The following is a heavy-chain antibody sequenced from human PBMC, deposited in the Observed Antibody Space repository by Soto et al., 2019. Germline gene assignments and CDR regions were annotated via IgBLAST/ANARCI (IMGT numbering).Heavy chain of an antibody. CDR1: GYTFLSYG. V-gene: IGHV1-18*01. CDR2: ISAYSGNT. CDR3: ARNPSGSSFDS. Sequence: ASVRVSCKASGYTFLSYGISWVRQAPGQGLEWMGWISAYSGNTDYAQSLQDRVTLTTDTSTSTAYMELRSLTSDDTAVYYCARNPSGSSFDSWGQGTLVTVSS. D-gene: IGHD1-26*01. J-gene: IGHJ4*02.